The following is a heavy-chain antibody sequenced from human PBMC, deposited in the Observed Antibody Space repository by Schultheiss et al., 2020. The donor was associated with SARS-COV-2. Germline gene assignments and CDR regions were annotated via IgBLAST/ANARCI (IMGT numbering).Heavy chain of an antibody. J-gene: IGHJ5*02. V-gene: IGHV3-21*01. CDR3: AALDYLPT. Sequence: GGSLRLSCAASGFTVSSNYMSWVRQAPGKGLEWVSSISSSSSYIYYADSVKGRFTISRDNAKNSLYLQMNSLRAEDTAVYYCAALDYLPTWGQGTLVTVSS. CDR1: GFTVSSNY. D-gene: IGHD3/OR15-3a*01. CDR2: ISSSSSYI.